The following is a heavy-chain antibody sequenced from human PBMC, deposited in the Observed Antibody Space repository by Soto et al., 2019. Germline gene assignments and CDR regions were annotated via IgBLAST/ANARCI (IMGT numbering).Heavy chain of an antibody. V-gene: IGHV1-18*01. CDR2: ISAYNGDT. CDR1: GYTFTCYG. J-gene: IGHJ5*02. D-gene: IGHD2-2*01. Sequence: ASVKVSCKASGYTFTCYGISWVRQAPGQGLEWMGWISAYNGDTNYAQKLQGRVTMTTDTSTSTAYMELRSLRSDDTAVYYCARDIVVVPAAIPQVDNNWFDPWGQGTQVTVSS. CDR3: ARDIVVVPAAIPQVDNNWFDP.